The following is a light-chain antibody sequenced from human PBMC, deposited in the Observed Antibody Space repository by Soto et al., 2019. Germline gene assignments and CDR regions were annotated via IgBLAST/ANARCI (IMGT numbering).Light chain of an antibody. V-gene: IGKV1-17*03. CDR1: QDISNY. J-gene: IGKJ1*01. Sequence: DIQMTQSPSAMSASVGDRVTITCRASQDISNYLVWFQQKPGKVPQRLIYEASRLQSGVPSRFSGSGSGTEFTLTISSLQREDFATYYCLQHDNFPWTFGQGTKVETK. CDR2: EAS. CDR3: LQHDNFPWT.